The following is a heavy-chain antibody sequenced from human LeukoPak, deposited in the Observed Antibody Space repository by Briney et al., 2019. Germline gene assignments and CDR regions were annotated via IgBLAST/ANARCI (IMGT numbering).Heavy chain of an antibody. Sequence: PGGSLRLSCSASGFTFSAYAMYWVRQAPGKGLEYVSGISNNGGSSFYADSVKGRFTISRDNSKNTLYLQMSSLRAEDTAVYYCARDYDFWGNNWFDPWGQGTLVTVSS. J-gene: IGHJ5*02. D-gene: IGHD3/OR15-3a*01. CDR1: GFTFSAYA. CDR2: ISNNGGSS. CDR3: ARDYDFWGNNWFDP. V-gene: IGHV3-64D*09.